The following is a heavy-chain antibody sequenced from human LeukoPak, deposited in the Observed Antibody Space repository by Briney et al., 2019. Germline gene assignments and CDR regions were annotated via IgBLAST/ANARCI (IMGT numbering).Heavy chain of an antibody. CDR1: GGSISSGSYY. CDR2: IYTSGST. V-gene: IGHV4-61*02. J-gene: IGHJ4*02. D-gene: IGHD4-23*01. CDR3: ARVSRGNSVGGDY. Sequence: SQTLSLTCTVSGGSISSGSYYWSWIRQPAGKGLEWIGRIYTSGSTNYNPSLKSRVTISLDTSKNQFSLKLSSVTAADTAMYYCARVSRGNSVGGDYWGQGTLVTVSS.